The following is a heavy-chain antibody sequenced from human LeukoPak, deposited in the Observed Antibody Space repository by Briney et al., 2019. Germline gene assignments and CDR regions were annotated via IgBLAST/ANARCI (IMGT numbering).Heavy chain of an antibody. J-gene: IGHJ3*02. Sequence: ASVKVSCKVSGYTLTELSMHWVRQAPGKGLEWMGGFDPEDGETIYAQKFQGRVTITTDESTSTAYMELSSLRSEDTAVYYCASGTPDAFDIWGQGTMVTVSS. CDR1: GYTLTELS. V-gene: IGHV1-24*01. CDR2: FDPEDGET. D-gene: IGHD1-1*01. CDR3: ASGTPDAFDI.